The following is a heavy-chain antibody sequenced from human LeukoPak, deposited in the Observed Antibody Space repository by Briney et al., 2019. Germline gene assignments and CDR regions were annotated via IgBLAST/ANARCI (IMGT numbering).Heavy chain of an antibody. D-gene: IGHD3-10*01. CDR1: GYTFTSYG. J-gene: IGHJ6*02. Sequence: ASVKVSCKASGYTFTSYGISWVRQAPEQGLEWMGWISGYNGNTNYAEKVQGRVTMTTDTSTSTAYMELRSLRSDDTAVYYCARDVARIWFVRLDYYYGMDVWGQGTTVTVSS. CDR3: ARDVARIWFVRLDYYYGMDV. CDR2: ISGYNGNT. V-gene: IGHV1-18*01.